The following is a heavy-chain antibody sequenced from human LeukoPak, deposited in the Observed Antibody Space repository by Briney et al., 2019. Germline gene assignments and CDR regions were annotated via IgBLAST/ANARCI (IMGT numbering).Heavy chain of an antibody. CDR1: GFTFSSYG. D-gene: IGHD2-15*01. Sequence: GGSLRLSCAASGFTFSSYGMHWVRQAPGKGLEWVAVIWYDGSNKYYADSVKGRFTISRDNSKNTLCLQMDSLRAEDTTVYYCAKGCSGGSCYSDYWGQGTLVTVSS. CDR2: IWYDGSNK. V-gene: IGHV3-33*06. CDR3: AKGCSGGSCYSDY. J-gene: IGHJ4*02.